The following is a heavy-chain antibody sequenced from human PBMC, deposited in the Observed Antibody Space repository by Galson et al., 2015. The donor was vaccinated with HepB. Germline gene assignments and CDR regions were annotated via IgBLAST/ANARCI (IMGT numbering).Heavy chain of an antibody. D-gene: IGHD5-18*01. Sequence: SLRLSCAASAFTFSSYAFHWVRQAPGKGLEWVAVISYDGSHTYYADFVKGRFTISRVNSKNMVYLHMNSLRVEDTAVYYCARVGYSHGSSFFYYYGMDVWGQGTTVSVSS. J-gene: IGHJ6*02. V-gene: IGHV3-30*04. CDR1: AFTFSSYA. CDR2: ISYDGSHT. CDR3: ARVGYSHGSSFFYYYGMDV.